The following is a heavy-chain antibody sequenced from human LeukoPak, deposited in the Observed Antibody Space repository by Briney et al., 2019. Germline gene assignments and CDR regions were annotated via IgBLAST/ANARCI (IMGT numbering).Heavy chain of an antibody. CDR1: GFTFNDAW. CDR3: ARLGLEVGGPNWFDP. Sequence: GGSLRLSCAASGFTFNDAWMNWVRQAPGKGLEWVAHIKRDGSQKYYLDSVKGRFTISRDNAKNSLYLQVNSLRVEDTAVYYCARLGLEVGGPNWFDPWGQGTLVTVSS. D-gene: IGHD1-1*01. J-gene: IGHJ5*02. CDR2: IKRDGSQK. V-gene: IGHV3-7*01.